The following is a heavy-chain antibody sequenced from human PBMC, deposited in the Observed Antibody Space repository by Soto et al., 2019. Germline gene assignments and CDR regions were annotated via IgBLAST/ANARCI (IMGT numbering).Heavy chain of an antibody. CDR1: GFTFSSYW. D-gene: IGHD3-16*02. CDR2: INSDGSST. V-gene: IGHV3-74*01. J-gene: IGHJ6*02. Sequence: GGSLRLSCAASGFTFSSYWMHWVRQAPGKGLVWVSRINSDGSSTSYADSVKGRFTISRDNAKNTLYLQMNSLRAEDTAVYYCARAAFFRGASLGPTNGMDVWGQGTTVTVSS. CDR3: ARAAFFRGASLGPTNGMDV.